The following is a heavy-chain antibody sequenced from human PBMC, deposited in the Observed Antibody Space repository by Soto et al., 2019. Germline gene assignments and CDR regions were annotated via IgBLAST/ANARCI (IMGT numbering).Heavy chain of an antibody. J-gene: IGHJ6*02. Sequence: SVKVSCKASGGTFSSYAISWVRQAPGQGLEWMGGIIPIFGTANYAQKFQGRVTMTEDTTTNTAYMELSSLRSEDTAVYFCATDLAMVTPPPPRDVWGQGTTVTVSS. CDR2: IIPIFGTA. CDR3: ATDLAMVTPPPPRDV. V-gene: IGHV1-69*06. CDR1: GGTFSSYA. D-gene: IGHD2-21*02.